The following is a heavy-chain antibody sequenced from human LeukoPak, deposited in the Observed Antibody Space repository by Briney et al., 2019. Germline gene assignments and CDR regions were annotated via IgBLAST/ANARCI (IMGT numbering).Heavy chain of an antibody. CDR2: ISYDGSNK. CDR3: ARDFLSPMSFYMDV. CDR1: GFTFSSYG. V-gene: IGHV3-30*03. J-gene: IGHJ6*03. D-gene: IGHD3-10*02. Sequence: HSGGSLRLSCAASGFTFSSYGMHWVRQAPGKGLEWVAVISYDGSNKYYADSVKGRFTISRDNSKNTLYLQMNSLRAEDTAVYYCARDFLSPMSFYMDVWGKGTTVTVSS.